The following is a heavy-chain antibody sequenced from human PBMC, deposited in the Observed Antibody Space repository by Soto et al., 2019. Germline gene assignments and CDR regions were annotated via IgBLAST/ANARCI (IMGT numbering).Heavy chain of an antibody. V-gene: IGHV1-69*08. CDR3: ARDSPMGSTFSGYDAIDY. CDR1: GGAFTNDI. D-gene: IGHD5-12*01. Sequence: QVHLVQSGDEEKKPGSSVKVSCKASGGAFTNDIITWVRQAPGQGLEWMGRIIPLLDVTNYAQKFQGRVTITADKSTSTAYMELNSLIYADTAVYYCARDSPMGSTFSGYDAIDYWGQGTLVTVSS. J-gene: IGHJ4*02. CDR2: IIPLLDVT.